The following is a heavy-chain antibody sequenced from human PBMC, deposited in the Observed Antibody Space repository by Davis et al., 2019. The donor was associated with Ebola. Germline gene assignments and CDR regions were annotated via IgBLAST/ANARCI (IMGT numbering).Heavy chain of an antibody. CDR1: GGSISSSSYY. CDR3: ARDGPIAAAGAYYYYGMDV. J-gene: IGHJ6*02. V-gene: IGHV4-39*07. CDR2: IYYSGST. Sequence: PSETLSLTCTVSGGSISSSSYYWGWIRQPPGKGLEWIGSIYYSGSTYYNPSLKSRVTISVDTSKNQFSLKLSSVTAADTAVYYCARDGPIAAAGAYYYYGMDVWGQGTTVTVSS. D-gene: IGHD6-13*01.